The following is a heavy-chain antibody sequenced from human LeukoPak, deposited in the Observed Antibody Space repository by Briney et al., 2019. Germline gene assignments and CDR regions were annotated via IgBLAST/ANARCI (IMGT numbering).Heavy chain of an antibody. Sequence: PGGSLRPSRAASGFNFNNHEMNWVRQAPGKGLEWVSYISSSGNSIYYADSVKGRFTISRDNAKNSLFLQMNSLSGDDTAVYCCARRALVFGGDMDVWGQGATVTVSS. CDR2: ISSSGNSI. V-gene: IGHV3-48*03. CDR1: GFNFNNHE. J-gene: IGHJ6*02. CDR3: ARRALVFGGDMDV. D-gene: IGHD3-16*01.